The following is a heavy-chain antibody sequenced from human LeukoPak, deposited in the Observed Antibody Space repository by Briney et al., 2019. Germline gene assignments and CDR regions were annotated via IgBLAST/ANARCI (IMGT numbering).Heavy chain of an antibody. CDR1: GFTFSSYS. Sequence: GGSLRLSCAASGFTFSSYSMNWVRQAPGKGLEWVSSISSSSSYIYYADSVKGRFTISRDNAKNSLYLQMNSLRAEDTALYYCAKDMRGSSSSYYFDYWGQGTLVTVSS. CDR3: AKDMRGSSSSYYFDY. CDR2: ISSSSSYI. J-gene: IGHJ4*02. V-gene: IGHV3-21*04. D-gene: IGHD6-13*01.